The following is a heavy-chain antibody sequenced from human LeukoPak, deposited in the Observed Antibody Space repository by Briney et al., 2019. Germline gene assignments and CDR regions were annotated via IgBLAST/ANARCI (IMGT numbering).Heavy chain of an antibody. CDR3: AKDGHCPDSICPTDIAVAGYVDS. J-gene: IGHJ4*02. Sequence: GGSLRLSCAASGFNFPIYTMNWVRQAPSKGLEWVSIINYNGRNTYYADSVEGRFTISRDNSKNMVYLQMNSLRAEDTAIYYCAKDGHCPDSICPTDIAVAGYVDSWGQGTLVTVSS. CDR1: GFNFPIYT. CDR2: INYNGRNT. D-gene: IGHD6-19*01. V-gene: IGHV3-23*01.